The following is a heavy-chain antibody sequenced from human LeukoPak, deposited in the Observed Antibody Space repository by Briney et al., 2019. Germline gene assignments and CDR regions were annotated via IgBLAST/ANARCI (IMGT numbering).Heavy chain of an antibody. CDR3: AREDEWELPLHAWFDP. CDR2: IYTSGST. J-gene: IGHJ5*02. CDR1: GGSISSYY. Sequence: SETLSLTCTVPGGSISSYYWSWIRQPAGKGLEWIGRIYTSGSTNYNPSLKSRVTMSVDTSKNQFSLKLSSVTAADTAVYYCAREDEWELPLHAWFDPWGQGTLVTVSS. V-gene: IGHV4-4*07. D-gene: IGHD1-26*01.